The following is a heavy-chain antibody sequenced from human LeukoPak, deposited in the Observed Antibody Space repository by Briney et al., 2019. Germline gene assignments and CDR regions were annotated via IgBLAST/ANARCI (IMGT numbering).Heavy chain of an antibody. CDR2: IKQDGSEK. CDR1: GFTFSSYW. Sequence: KSGGSLRLSCAASGFTFSSYWMSWVRQAPGKGLEWVANIKQDGSEKYYVDSVKGRFTISRDNAKNSLYLQMNSLRAEDTAVYYCARVSKIAAAGTYALDYWGQGTLVTVSS. CDR3: ARVSKIAAAGTYALDY. V-gene: IGHV3-7*01. D-gene: IGHD6-13*01. J-gene: IGHJ4*02.